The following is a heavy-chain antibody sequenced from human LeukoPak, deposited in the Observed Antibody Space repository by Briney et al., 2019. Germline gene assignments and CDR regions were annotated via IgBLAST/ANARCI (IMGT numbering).Heavy chain of an antibody. Sequence: SETLSLTCTVSGGSISGYYWSWIRQPPGKGLEWIGEINHSGSTNYNPSLKSRVTISVDTSKNQFSLKLSSVTAADTAVYYCARELAITFGGVIVMSGAFDIWGQGTMVTVSS. CDR3: ARELAITFGGVIVMSGAFDI. D-gene: IGHD3-16*02. CDR1: GGSISGYY. V-gene: IGHV4-34*01. CDR2: INHSGST. J-gene: IGHJ3*02.